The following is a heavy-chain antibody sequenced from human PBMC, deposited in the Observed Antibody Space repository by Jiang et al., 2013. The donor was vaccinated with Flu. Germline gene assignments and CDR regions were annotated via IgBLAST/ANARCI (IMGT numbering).Heavy chain of an antibody. V-gene: IGHV1-2*02. CDR1: GYTFTGYY. J-gene: IGHJ5*02. CDR2: INPYSGGT. Sequence: GAEVKKPGASVKVSCKASGYTFTGYYIHWVRQAPGQGLELMGWINPYSGGTDYAQKFQGRVTMTRDTSISTAYMELSRLTSDDTAVYYCTRDSGPPDHWFDPWGQGTLVTVSS. CDR3: TRDSGPPDHWFDP.